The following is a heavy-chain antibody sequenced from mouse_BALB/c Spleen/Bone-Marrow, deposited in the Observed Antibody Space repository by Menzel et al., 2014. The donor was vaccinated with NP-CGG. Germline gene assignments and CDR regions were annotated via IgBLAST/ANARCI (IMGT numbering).Heavy chain of an antibody. V-gene: IGHV1-18*01. CDR3: ARKPPIYYDFALDY. J-gene: IGHJ2*01. CDR1: GYSFTGYT. D-gene: IGHD2-4*01. Sequence: EVQLQESGPELVKPGASMKISCKASGYSFTGYTMNWVKQSHGKNLEWIGLINPYNGGTSYNQKFKGKATLTVDKSSSTAYMELLSLTSEDSAVYYCARKPPIYYDFALDYWGQGTPLTVSS. CDR2: INPYNGGT.